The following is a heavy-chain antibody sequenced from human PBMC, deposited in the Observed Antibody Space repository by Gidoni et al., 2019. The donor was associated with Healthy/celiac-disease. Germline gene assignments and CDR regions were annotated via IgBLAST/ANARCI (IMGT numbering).Heavy chain of an antibody. CDR3: AKDPYGDYVNWFDP. J-gene: IGHJ5*02. V-gene: IGHV3-23*01. D-gene: IGHD4-17*01. CDR1: GFTFSSYD. CDR2: ISGSGSRT. Sequence: EVQLLESGGGLVQPGGSLQLYCAASGFTFSSYDMSWVRQAPVKGMGWVSAISGSGSRTYYAYSVKGWFTISRDNSKNTLYLKMNRLRAEDAAVYYCAKDPYGDYVNWFDPWGQGTLVTVSS.